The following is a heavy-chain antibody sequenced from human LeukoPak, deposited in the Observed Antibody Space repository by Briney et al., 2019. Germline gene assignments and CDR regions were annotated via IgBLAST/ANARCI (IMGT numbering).Heavy chain of an antibody. CDR1: GGSFSDYY. CDR2: INHSGST. J-gene: IGHJ4*02. Sequence: SETLSLTCAVYGGSFSDYYWSWIRQPPGKGLEWIGEINHSGSTNYNPSLKSRVTISVDTSKNQFSLKLSSVTAADTAVYYCARELVGATGGIFFDYWGQGTLVTVSS. V-gene: IGHV4-34*01. D-gene: IGHD1-26*01. CDR3: ARELVGATGGIFFDY.